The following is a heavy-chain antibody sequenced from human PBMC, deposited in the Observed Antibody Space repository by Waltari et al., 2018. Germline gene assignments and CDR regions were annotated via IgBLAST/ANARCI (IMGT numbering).Heavy chain of an antibody. CDR3: ARGRTGLTQIVED. CDR2: INSDRIST. Sequence: EVQLVESGGGLVQPGGSLRLSCAAPGFTFSSYCMHWVRQPPGTGLLWLPLINSDRISTNYADSVKGRFTVSRDNAKNTLYLQMNSLRAEDTAVYYCARGRTGLTQIVEDWGQGTLVTVSS. CDR1: GFTFSSYC. V-gene: IGHV3-74*01. J-gene: IGHJ4*02. D-gene: IGHD1-26*01.